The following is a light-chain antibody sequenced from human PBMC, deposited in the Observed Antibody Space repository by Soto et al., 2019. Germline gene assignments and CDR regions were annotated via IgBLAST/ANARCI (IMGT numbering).Light chain of an antibody. CDR2: DVS. CDR1: SSDVGGYNY. J-gene: IGLJ2*01. CDR3: SSYTSSSTPV. V-gene: IGLV2-14*01. Sequence: QSVLTQPASVSGSPGQSITISCTGTSSDVGGYNYVSWYQQHPGKAPKLMIYDVSNRPSGVSNRFSGSKSGNTASLTISGLQAEDEADYYCSSYTSSSTPVFGGGTQLTVL.